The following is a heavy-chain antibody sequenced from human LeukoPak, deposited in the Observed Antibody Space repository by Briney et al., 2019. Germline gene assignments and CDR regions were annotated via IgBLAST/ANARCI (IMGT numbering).Heavy chain of an antibody. CDR2: ISGDGVST. V-gene: IGHV3-43*02. Sequence: PGGSLRLSCAASGFTFSSYEMNWVRQAPGKGLEWVSLISGDGVSTFYADSVKGRFSISRDNSKNSLYLEMNSLRTEDAAMYYSAKESGKFDYWGQGTLVAVSS. J-gene: IGHJ4*02. CDR1: GFTFSSYE. CDR3: AKESGKFDY.